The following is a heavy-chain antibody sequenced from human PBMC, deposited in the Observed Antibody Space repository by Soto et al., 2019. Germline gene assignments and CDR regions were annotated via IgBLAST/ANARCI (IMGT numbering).Heavy chain of an antibody. D-gene: IGHD3-10*01. CDR1: GDSVSSSNYY. Sequence: SETLSLTCTVSGDSVSSSNYYWGWIRHPPGRGLEWIGSILHGGNTYYNPSLKSRVTISVDTSKNQFSLKLSSVAASETAIYYCVRNLEAAGGYYGYWGQXTLVTVSS. J-gene: IGHJ4*02. CDR2: ILHGGNT. CDR3: VRNLEAAGGYYGY. V-gene: IGHV4-39*01.